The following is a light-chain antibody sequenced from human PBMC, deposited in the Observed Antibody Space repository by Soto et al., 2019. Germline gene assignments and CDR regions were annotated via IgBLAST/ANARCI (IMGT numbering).Light chain of an antibody. CDR1: SSDVGGYNY. V-gene: IGLV2-14*01. Sequence: QSALTQPASVSGSPGQSITISCTGTSSDVGGYNYVSWYQQYPGKAPKLMISEVSNRPSGVSNRFSGSKSGNTASLTISGLQAEDEADYYCCSYTTRGNYEWVFGGGTKLTVL. J-gene: IGLJ3*02. CDR3: CSYTTRGNYEWV. CDR2: EVS.